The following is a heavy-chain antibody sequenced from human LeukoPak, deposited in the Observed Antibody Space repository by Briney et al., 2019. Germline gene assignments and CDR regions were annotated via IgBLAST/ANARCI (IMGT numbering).Heavy chain of an antibody. J-gene: IGHJ4*02. CDR1: GFTVSSDS. CDR3: TRDPRRLDY. Sequence: GGSLRLSCTVSGFTVSSDSMSWVRQAPGKGLEWVSFIYSGGSTHYSDSVKGRFTISRDNAKNSLYLQMNSLRAEDTAVYYCTRDPRRLDYWAREPWSPSPQ. CDR2: IYSGGST. V-gene: IGHV3-53*01.